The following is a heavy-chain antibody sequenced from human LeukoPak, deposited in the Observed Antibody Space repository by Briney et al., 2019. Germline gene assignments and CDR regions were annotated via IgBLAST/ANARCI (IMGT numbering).Heavy chain of an antibody. CDR2: IYYSGST. CDR1: GDSISSFY. V-gene: IGHV4-39*07. D-gene: IGHD3-22*01. Sequence: SETLSLTCTVSGDSISSFYWGWIRQPPGKGLEWIGSIYYSGSTYYNPSLRSRVTISVDTSKNHFSLRLSSVTAADTAVYYCARGSYDSSGYYYVVAYWYFDLWGRGTLVTVSS. J-gene: IGHJ2*01. CDR3: ARGSYDSSGYYYVVAYWYFDL.